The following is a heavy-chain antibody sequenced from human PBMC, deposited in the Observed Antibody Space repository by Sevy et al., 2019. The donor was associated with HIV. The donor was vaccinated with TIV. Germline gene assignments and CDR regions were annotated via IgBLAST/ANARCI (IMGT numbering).Heavy chain of an antibody. D-gene: IGHD1-26*01. CDR3: AREWVGASRSFDY. CDR1: SGSISTFY. J-gene: IGHJ4*02. Sequence: SETLSLTCTVSSGSISTFYWSWIRQPPGKGLEWIGYIYSSGISNFNPSLKSRVTISLDTSKSQFSLKLTSVTAADTAVYYCAREWVGASRSFDYWGQRTLVTVSS. V-gene: IGHV4-59*13. CDR2: IYSSGIS.